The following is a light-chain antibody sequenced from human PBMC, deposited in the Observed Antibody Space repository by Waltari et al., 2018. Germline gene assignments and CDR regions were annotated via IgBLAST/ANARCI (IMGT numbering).Light chain of an antibody. CDR2: WAY. V-gene: IGKV4-1*01. CDR3: QLYYSNALFVS. CDR1: QSYCYNATNKNY. J-gene: IGKJ3*01. Sequence: IVMTQAPDSLSVSLGARATIICKSSQSYCYNATNKNYLTWYQQKPGQPAKLLIYWAYTRDSWFSVRFSGSGLGSDVVPTISVLQVEDVAVYYCQLYYSNALFVSLGPGTTVYIK.